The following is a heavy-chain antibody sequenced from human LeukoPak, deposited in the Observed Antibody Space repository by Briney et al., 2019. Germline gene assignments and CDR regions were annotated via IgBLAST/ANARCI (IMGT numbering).Heavy chain of an antibody. Sequence: ASVKLSCKSSGYTFTSYYMHWVRHAPGQGLEWMGWINPNSGGTYYAQNFQGRVSMTRDTSISTAYTELSSLRSDDTAVNACYYRVSGGYFTWGQGTLVAVSS. CDR2: INPNSGGT. CDR3: YYRVSGGYFT. V-gene: IGHV1-2*02. D-gene: IGHD3-22*01. J-gene: IGHJ4*02. CDR1: GYTFTSYY.